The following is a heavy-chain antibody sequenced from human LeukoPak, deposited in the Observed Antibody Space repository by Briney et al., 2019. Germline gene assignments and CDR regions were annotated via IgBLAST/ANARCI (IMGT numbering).Heavy chain of an antibody. CDR1: GGSISSSNYY. V-gene: IGHV4-39*07. CDR2: IYYSGST. J-gene: IGHJ4*02. Sequence: SETLSLTCTVSGGSISSSNYYWGWIRQPPGKGLEWIGSIYYSGSTHYNPSHKIRITIAVDTSKNQISLKLSSVTAADTAVYYCARGRTIYDFWSGYHSYFDYWGERTLVTVSS. CDR3: ARGRTIYDFWSGYHSYFDY. D-gene: IGHD3-3*01.